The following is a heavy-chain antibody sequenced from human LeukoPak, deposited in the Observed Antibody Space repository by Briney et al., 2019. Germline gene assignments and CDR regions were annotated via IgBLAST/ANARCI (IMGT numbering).Heavy chain of an antibody. CDR2: ISDDGSNK. CDR1: GFTFSSYA. V-gene: IGHV3-30*04. CDR3: AKDRYSSGWYSDFDY. Sequence: GRSLRLSCAASGFTFSSYAIHWVRQAPGKGLEWVAAISDDGSNKYYGDSVKGRFTISRDNSKNTVYLQMNSLRAEDTAVYYCAKDRYSSGWYSDFDYWGQGTLVTVSS. J-gene: IGHJ4*02. D-gene: IGHD6-19*01.